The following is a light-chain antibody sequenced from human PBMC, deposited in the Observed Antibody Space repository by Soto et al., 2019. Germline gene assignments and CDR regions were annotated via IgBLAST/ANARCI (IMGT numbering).Light chain of an antibody. CDR1: TSNIGNNA. J-gene: IGLJ2*01. CDR3: AAWDDSLNGVV. CDR2: YDD. V-gene: IGLV1-36*01. Sequence: QSVLTQPPSVSEAPRQRVTISCFGSTSNIGNNAVNWYQQLPGKAPKLLIYYDDLLPSGVSDRFSGSKSGTSASLAISGLQSDDEADYYCAAWDDSLNGVVFGGGTKLTVL.